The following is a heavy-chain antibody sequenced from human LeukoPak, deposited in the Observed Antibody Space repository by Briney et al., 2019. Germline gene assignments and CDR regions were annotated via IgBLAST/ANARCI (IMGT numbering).Heavy chain of an antibody. D-gene: IGHD5-24*01. CDR3: ARELMATAELDY. CDR1: GGTFSSYA. CDR2: IIPIFGTA. J-gene: IGHJ4*02. Sequence: GASVKVSCKASGGTFSSYAISWVRQAPGQGLEWMGGIIPIFGTANYAQKFQGRVTITADESTSTAYMELRSLTSDDTAVYYCARELMATAELDYWGQGTLVTVSS. V-gene: IGHV1-69*13.